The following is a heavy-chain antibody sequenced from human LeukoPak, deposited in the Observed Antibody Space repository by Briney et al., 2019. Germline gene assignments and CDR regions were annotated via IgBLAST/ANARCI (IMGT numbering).Heavy chain of an antibody. CDR3: ARDGLRYFDWWGDF. V-gene: IGHV3-7*01. Sequence: PGGSLRLSCAASGFTFSSYWMSWVRQAPGKGLEWVANIKQDGSEKYYVDSVKGRFTISRDNAKNSLYLQMNSLRAEDTAVYYCARDGLRYFDWWGDFWGQGTLVTVSS. J-gene: IGHJ4*02. D-gene: IGHD3-9*01. CDR1: GFTFSSYW. CDR2: IKQDGSEK.